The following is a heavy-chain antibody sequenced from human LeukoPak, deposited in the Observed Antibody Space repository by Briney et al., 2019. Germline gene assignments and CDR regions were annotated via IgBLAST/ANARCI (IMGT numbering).Heavy chain of an antibody. CDR2: INPSGGST. D-gene: IGHD6-13*01. Sequence: GASVKVSCKASGYTFTSYYMHWVRQAPGQGPEWMGIINPSGGSTSYAQKFQGRVTMTRDTSTSTVYMELSSLRSEDTAVYYCASGSSSWYGSYYFDYWGQGTLVTVSS. CDR3: ASGSSSWYGSYYFDY. CDR1: GYTFTSYY. V-gene: IGHV1-46*01. J-gene: IGHJ4*02.